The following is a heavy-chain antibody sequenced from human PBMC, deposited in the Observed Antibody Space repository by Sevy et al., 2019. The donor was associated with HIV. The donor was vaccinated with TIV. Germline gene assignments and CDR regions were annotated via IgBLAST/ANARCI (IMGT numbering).Heavy chain of an antibody. D-gene: IGHD3-16*01. V-gene: IGHV3-49*04. CDR3: TRGKGAQSIFDY. CDR1: GFTFGDYA. J-gene: IGHJ4*02. CDR2: LKHKAYGGTL. Sequence: GGSLRLSCTGSGFTFGDYAMSWVRQAPGKGLEWVAFLKHKAYGGTLDYAASVKGRFSISRDDSESIAHLQMNDLKTEDTAIYYCTRGKGAQSIFDYWGQGALVTVSS.